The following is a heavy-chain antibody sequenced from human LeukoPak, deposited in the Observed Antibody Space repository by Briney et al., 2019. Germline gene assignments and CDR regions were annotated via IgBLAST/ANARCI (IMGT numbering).Heavy chain of an antibody. J-gene: IGHJ4*02. CDR3: AKRVSGSSWEHQTIDS. Sequence: PGGSLRLSCAASGFTFSSYSMNWVRQAPGKGLEWVSAISNGGATRNYADSVKGRFTISRDNSQNTLYLQMNSLRADDTAVYYCAKRVSGSSWEHQTIDSWGQGTLVTVSS. D-gene: IGHD6-13*01. CDR2: ISNGGATR. V-gene: IGHV3-23*01. CDR1: GFTFSSYS.